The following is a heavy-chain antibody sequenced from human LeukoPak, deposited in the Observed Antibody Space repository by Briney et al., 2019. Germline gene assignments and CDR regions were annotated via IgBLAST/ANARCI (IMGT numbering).Heavy chain of an antibody. D-gene: IGHD2-2*01. CDR2: MNPNSGNT. V-gene: IGHV1-8*01. Sequence: ASVKVSCKASGYTFTSYDINWVRQATGQGLEWMGWMNPNSGNTGYAQKFQGRVTMTRNTSISTAYMELSSLRSEDTAVYYCARASSTRSWFDPWGQGTLVTVSS. CDR1: GYTFTSYD. J-gene: IGHJ5*02. CDR3: ARASSTRSWFDP.